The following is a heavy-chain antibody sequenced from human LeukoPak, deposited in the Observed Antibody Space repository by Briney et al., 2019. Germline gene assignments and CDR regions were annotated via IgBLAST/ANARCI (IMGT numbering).Heavy chain of an antibody. D-gene: IGHD3-22*01. J-gene: IGHJ6*02. Sequence: PGGSLRLSCAASGFTFSSYSMXXXXQAPGKGLXXXXXXXXXXXXXYYADSVKGRFTISRDNAKNSLYLQMNSLRAEDTAVYYCARKYYYDSSGYYGVYYYYGMDVWGQGTTVTVSS. CDR3: ARKYYYDSSGYYGVYYYYGMDV. V-gene: IGHV3-21*01. CDR2: XXXXXXXX. CDR1: GFTFSSYS.